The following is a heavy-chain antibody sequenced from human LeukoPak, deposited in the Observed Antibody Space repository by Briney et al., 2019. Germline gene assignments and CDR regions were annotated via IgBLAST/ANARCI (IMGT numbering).Heavy chain of an antibody. Sequence: GGSLRLSCAASGFTFDDYAMHWVRQAPGKGLEWVSGISWNSGSIGYADSVKGRFTISRDNAKNSLYLQMNSLRAEDTALYYCTKEDRRGRHFDYWGQGTLVTVSS. V-gene: IGHV3-9*01. CDR2: ISWNSGSI. CDR3: TKEDRRGRHFDY. J-gene: IGHJ4*02. D-gene: IGHD3-16*01. CDR1: GFTFDDYA.